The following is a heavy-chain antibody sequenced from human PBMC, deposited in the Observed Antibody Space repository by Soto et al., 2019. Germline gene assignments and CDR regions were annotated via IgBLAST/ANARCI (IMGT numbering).Heavy chain of an antibody. CDR3: ARDESIEGGPGMRYYGMDV. D-gene: IGHD3-16*01. CDR1: GATFNSHA. J-gene: IGHJ6*02. Sequence: QVQLVQSGPEVKKPGSSVTVSCRASGATFNSHAISWVRQAPGQGLEWMGGITLMFGITNYAQRFQGRVTITADESTGTAYMELSNLRSEDTAIYYCARDESIEGGPGMRYYGMDVWGQGTTVTVSS. V-gene: IGHV1-69*01. CDR2: ITLMFGIT.